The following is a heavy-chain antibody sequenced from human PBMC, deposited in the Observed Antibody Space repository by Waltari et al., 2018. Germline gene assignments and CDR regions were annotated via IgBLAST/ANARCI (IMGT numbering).Heavy chain of an antibody. CDR1: GYTFTGSY. CDR2: INPNSGDT. Sequence: QVHLVHSGAEVKKPGASVKVPCKASGYTFTGSYIQWVRRAPGQGLEWMGRINPNSGDTNYAQKFQGRVTLTRDTSINTAYMELSSLKSDDTAVYYCARDLGSDYGNRDYWGQGTLVTVPS. CDR3: ARDLGSDYGNRDY. V-gene: IGHV1-2*06. D-gene: IGHD4-17*01. J-gene: IGHJ4*02.